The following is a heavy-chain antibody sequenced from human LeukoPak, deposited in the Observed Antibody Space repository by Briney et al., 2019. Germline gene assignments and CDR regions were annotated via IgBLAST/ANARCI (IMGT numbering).Heavy chain of an antibody. D-gene: IGHD3-22*01. CDR2: MNPNSGNT. CDR3: ARGQYYDSSGYFFFIGFDY. J-gene: IGHJ4*02. CDR1: GYTFTSYD. Sequence: ASVKVSCKASGYTFTSYDINWVRQATGQGLEWMGWMNPNSGNTGYAQKFQGRVTITRNTSISTAYMELSSLRSEDTAVYYCARGQYYDSSGYFFFIGFDYWGQGTLVTVSS. V-gene: IGHV1-8*03.